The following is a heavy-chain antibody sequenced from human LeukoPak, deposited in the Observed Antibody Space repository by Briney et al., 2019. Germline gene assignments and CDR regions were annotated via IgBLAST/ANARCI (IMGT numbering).Heavy chain of an antibody. D-gene: IGHD3-22*01. CDR2: IRYDGSNK. Sequence: GESLRLSCAASGFTFSSYGMHWVRQAPGKGLEWVAFIRYDGSNKYYADSVKGRFTISRDNSKNTLYLQMNSLRAEDTAVYYCAKDRPEYYDSSGYYGDAFDIWGQGTMVTVSS. CDR3: AKDRPEYYDSSGYYGDAFDI. J-gene: IGHJ3*02. V-gene: IGHV3-30*02. CDR1: GFTFSSYG.